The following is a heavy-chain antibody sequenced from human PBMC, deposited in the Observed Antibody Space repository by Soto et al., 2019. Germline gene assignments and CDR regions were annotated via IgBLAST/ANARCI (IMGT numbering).Heavy chain of an antibody. J-gene: IGHJ6*02. D-gene: IGHD2-8*01. V-gene: IGHV1-69*12. CDR2: IIPIFGTA. CDR1: GGTFSSYA. CDR3: AREGPYDTYYYYGMDV. Sequence: QVQLVQSGAEVKKPGSSVKVSCKASGGTFSSYAISWVRQAPGQGLEWMGGIIPIFGTANYAQKFQGRVTITADESTSTAYMGLSSLRSEDTAVYYCAREGPYDTYYYYGMDVWGQGTTVTVSS.